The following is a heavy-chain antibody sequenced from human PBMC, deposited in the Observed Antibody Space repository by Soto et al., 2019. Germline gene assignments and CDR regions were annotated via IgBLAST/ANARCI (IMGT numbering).Heavy chain of an antibody. Sequence: PSETLSLTCSVSGGTISSYYRIWIRQPPGKGLEWIGYIYYSGSTNYNPSLKSRVTISVDTSKNQFSLKLSSVTAADTAVYYCASDVSTGWLGPYYYYGMDVWGQGTTVTVSS. CDR3: ASDVSTGWLGPYYYYGMDV. V-gene: IGHV4-59*01. CDR1: GGTISSYY. J-gene: IGHJ6*02. CDR2: IYYSGST. D-gene: IGHD3-22*01.